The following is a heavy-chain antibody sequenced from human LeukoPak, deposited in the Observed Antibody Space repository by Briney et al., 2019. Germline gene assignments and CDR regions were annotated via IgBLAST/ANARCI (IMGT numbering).Heavy chain of an antibody. D-gene: IGHD3-3*01. CDR3: ARDMYYDFWSGYPQPDY. V-gene: IGHV3-11*01. Sequence: GGSLRLSCAASGFTFSDYYMSWIRQAPGKGLEWVSYISSSGSTIYYADSVKGRFTISRDNAKNSLYLQMNSLRAEDTAVYYCARDMYYDFWSGYPQPDYWGQGTLVTVSS. J-gene: IGHJ4*02. CDR1: GFTFSDYY. CDR2: ISSSGSTI.